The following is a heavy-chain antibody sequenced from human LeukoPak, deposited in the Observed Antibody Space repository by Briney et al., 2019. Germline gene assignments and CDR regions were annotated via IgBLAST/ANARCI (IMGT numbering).Heavy chain of an antibody. CDR2: INPSGGST. D-gene: IGHD3-9*01. J-gene: IGHJ4*02. Sequence: ASVKVSCKASGYTFTSYYMHWVRQAPGQGLEWMGIINPSGGSTTYAQKFQGRVTMTSDTSTSTVYMELSSLRSDDTAVYYCARRGILTGYMFDYWGQGTPVTVSS. CDR3: ARRGILTGYMFDY. V-gene: IGHV1-46*03. CDR1: GYTFTSYY.